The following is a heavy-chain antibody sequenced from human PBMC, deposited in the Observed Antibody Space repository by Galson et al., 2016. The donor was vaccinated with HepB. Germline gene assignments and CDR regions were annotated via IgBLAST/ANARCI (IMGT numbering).Heavy chain of an antibody. CDR1: GFGFRGYS. J-gene: IGHJ3*02. CDR3: GSDNAGDI. D-gene: IGHD1-1*01. Sequence: SLRLSCADSGFGFRGYSLNWVRQAPGKGLEWVSYISQSSDTIYYADSVRGRFTVSRDNAKNLLFLPMNSLRSDDTAVYYCGSDNAGDIQGPGTMVTVSA. V-gene: IGHV3-48*04. CDR2: ISQSSDTI.